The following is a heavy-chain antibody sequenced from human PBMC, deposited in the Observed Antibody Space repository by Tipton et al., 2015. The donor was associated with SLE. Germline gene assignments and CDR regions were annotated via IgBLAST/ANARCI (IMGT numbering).Heavy chain of an antibody. V-gene: IGHV3-11*04. J-gene: IGHJ6*02. CDR1: GFSFSGYY. CDR2: ISGGGDEK. Sequence: GSLRLSCAASGFSFSGYYMHWIRQAPGKWPEWVSHISGGGDEKYYAESVRGRFTISRDNAKNTLYLQMHSLRVDDTAVYYCGRGVYSEGSVGMDVWGQGTTVTVSS. CDR3: GRGVYSEGSVGMDV. D-gene: IGHD3-22*01.